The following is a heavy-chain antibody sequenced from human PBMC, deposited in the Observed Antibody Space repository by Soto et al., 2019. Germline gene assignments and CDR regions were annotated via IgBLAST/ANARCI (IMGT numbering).Heavy chain of an antibody. CDR1: GFTFSSYA. V-gene: IGHV3-30-3*01. CDR3: ARGDYGDYAQPNWFDP. D-gene: IGHD4-17*01. Sequence: VGSLRLSCAASGFTFSSYAMHWVRQAPGKGLEWVAVISYDGSNKYYADSVKGRFTISRDNSKNTLYLQMNSLRAEDTAVYYCARGDYGDYAQPNWFDPWGQGTLVTVSS. J-gene: IGHJ5*02. CDR2: ISYDGSNK.